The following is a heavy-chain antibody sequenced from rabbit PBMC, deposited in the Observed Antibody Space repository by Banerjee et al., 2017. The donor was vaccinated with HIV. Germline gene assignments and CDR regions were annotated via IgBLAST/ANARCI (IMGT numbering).Heavy chain of an antibody. CDR2: IYSGSNGGT. Sequence: QQLVESGGDLVKPGASLTLTCTASGFSFSSGYDMCWVRQAPGKGLEWIACIYSGSNGGTNYATWAKGRFTISKTSSTTVTLQMTSLTAADTATYFCARDPWTGYPAYFDLWGPGTLVTVS. CDR1: GFSFSSGYD. J-gene: IGHJ4*01. V-gene: IGHV1S40*01. D-gene: IGHD7-1*01. CDR3: ARDPWTGYPAYFDL.